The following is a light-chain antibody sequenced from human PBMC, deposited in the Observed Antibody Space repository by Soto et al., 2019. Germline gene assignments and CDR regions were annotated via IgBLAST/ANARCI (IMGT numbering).Light chain of an antibody. Sequence: EIVLTQSPATLSLSPGERATLSCRASQSVFTYLAWYQQRPGQSPRLLIYDASNRATGIPARFTGSGSGTDFTLTISSLEPEDFAVYYCQQRRNWPLTFGGGTKVEIK. CDR2: DAS. V-gene: IGKV3-11*01. J-gene: IGKJ4*01. CDR3: QQRRNWPLT. CDR1: QSVFTY.